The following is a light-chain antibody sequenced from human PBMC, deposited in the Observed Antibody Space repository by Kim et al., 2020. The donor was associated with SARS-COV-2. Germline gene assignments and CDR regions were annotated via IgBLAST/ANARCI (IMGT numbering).Light chain of an antibody. V-gene: IGLV1-47*01. CDR3: AAWDDSLSGQV. CDR2: KDN. Sequence: ELTQPPSASGTPGQKVTISCSGSSSNIGSNFVYWYQQLPGAAPKLLIDKDNQRPSWVPDRFSGSKSGTSASLAISGLRSEDEADYYCAAWDDSLSGQVFGGGTQLTVL. J-gene: IGLJ3*02. CDR1: SSNIGSNF.